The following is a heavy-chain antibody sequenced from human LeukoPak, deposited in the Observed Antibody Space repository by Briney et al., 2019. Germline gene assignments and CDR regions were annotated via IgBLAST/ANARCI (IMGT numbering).Heavy chain of an antibody. CDR3: ARDFLTGYFDY. Sequence: GGSLRLSCAGSGFTFRDSAMNWVRQAPGKGLEWVSYISSSGSTKYYADSVKGRFTISRDNVKNSLFLQMNSLSDEDTAVYYCARDFLTGYFDYWGQGTLVTVSS. J-gene: IGHJ4*02. D-gene: IGHD3-9*01. CDR1: GFTFRDSA. V-gene: IGHV3-48*02. CDR2: ISSSGSTK.